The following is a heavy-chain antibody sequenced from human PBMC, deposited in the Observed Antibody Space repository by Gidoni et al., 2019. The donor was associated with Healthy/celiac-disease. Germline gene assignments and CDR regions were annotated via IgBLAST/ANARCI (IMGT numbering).Heavy chain of an antibody. CDR2: IYYSGST. CDR1: GCSISSSSYY. Sequence: QLQLQESGPGLVKPSETLSLTCTVHGCSISSSSYYWGWIRQPPGKGLEWIGSIYYSGSTYYNPSLKSRVTISVDTSKNQFSLKLSSVTAADTAVYYCARQRFMRAARLFDYWGQGTLVTVSS. J-gene: IGHJ4*02. D-gene: IGHD6-6*01. V-gene: IGHV4-39*01. CDR3: ARQRFMRAARLFDY.